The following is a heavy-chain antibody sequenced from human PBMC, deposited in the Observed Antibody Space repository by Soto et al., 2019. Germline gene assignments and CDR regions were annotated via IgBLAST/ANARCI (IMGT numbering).Heavy chain of an antibody. D-gene: IGHD7-27*01. CDR3: ARETAGDTCYYCYGMDV. CDR2: INPNSGGT. V-gene: IGHV1-2*02. J-gene: IGHJ6*02. CDR1: ASCY. Sequence: ASCYRKWAHQAPGQGLEWMGVINPNSGGTNYAQKFQGRVTMTRDTSISTAYMELSRLRSDDTAVYYCARETAGDTCYYCYGMDVWGHGTTVTVSS.